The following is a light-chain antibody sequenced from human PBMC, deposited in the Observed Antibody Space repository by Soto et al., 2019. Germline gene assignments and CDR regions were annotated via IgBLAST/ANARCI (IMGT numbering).Light chain of an antibody. CDR2: EVS. Sequence: QSALTQPPSASGSPGQSVTISCTGTSSDVGGYNYVSWYQQHPAKAPKLMIYEVSKWPSGVPDRFSGSKSGNTASLTVSGLQAEDEADYYCSSYAGGNNFHVVFGGGTKLTVL. J-gene: IGLJ2*01. CDR1: SSDVGGYNY. CDR3: SSYAGGNNFHVV. V-gene: IGLV2-8*01.